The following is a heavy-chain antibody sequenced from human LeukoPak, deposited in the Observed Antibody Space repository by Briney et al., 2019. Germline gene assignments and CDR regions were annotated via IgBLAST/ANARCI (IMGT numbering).Heavy chain of an antibody. Sequence: GGSLRLSCAASGFTFDDYAMHWVRQAPRKGLEWVSLISGDGGSTYYADSVKGRFTISRDNSKNSLYLQMNSLRTEDTALYYCAHSGYYVSDAFDIWGQGTMVTVSS. CDR3: AHSGYYVSDAFDI. J-gene: IGHJ3*02. CDR2: ISGDGGST. CDR1: GFTFDDYA. V-gene: IGHV3-43*02. D-gene: IGHD3-22*01.